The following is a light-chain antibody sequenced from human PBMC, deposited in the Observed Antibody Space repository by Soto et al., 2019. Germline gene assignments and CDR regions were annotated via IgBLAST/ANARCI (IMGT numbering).Light chain of an antibody. CDR1: QSVSSY. V-gene: IGKV3-11*01. J-gene: IGKJ5*01. CDR2: DAS. CDR3: QHRSNWHIT. Sequence: EIVLTQSPATLSLSPGERAALSCRASQSVSSYLAWYQQKPGQAPRLLIYDASNRATGIPARFSGSGSGTDFTLTISSLEPEDFALYYCQHRSNWHITFGQGTRLDIK.